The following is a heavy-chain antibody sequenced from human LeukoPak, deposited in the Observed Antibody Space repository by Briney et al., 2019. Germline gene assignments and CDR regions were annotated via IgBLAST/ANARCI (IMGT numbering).Heavy chain of an antibody. D-gene: IGHD2-15*01. V-gene: IGHV3-23*01. CDR3: AKGVGYCNGGSCQQFDY. Sequence: GGSLRLPCAASGFTFSSYAMSWVRRAPGEGLEWVSAISGIGGSTYYTDSVKGRFTLSKDNSNNTLYLQMNSLRAEDTAVYYCAKGVGYCNGGSCQQFDYWGQGTLVTVSS. J-gene: IGHJ4*02. CDR1: GFTFSSYA. CDR2: ISGIGGST.